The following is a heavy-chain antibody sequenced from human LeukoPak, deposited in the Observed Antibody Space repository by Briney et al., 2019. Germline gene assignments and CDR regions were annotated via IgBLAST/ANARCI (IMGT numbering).Heavy chain of an antibody. Sequence: GGSLRLSCAASGFTFSSYAMSWVRQAPGKGLEWVSAISGSGGSTYYADSVKGRFTISRDNSKNTLYPQMNSLRAEDTAVYYCAKDRDDGSGTDYFDYWGQGTLVTVSS. D-gene: IGHD3-10*01. V-gene: IGHV3-23*01. CDR2: ISGSGGST. CDR1: GFTFSSYA. J-gene: IGHJ4*02. CDR3: AKDRDDGSGTDYFDY.